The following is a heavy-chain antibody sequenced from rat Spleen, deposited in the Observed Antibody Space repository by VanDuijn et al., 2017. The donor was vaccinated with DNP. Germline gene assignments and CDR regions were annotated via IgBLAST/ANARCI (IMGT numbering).Heavy chain of an antibody. CDR2: IWSNGGT. D-gene: IGHD4-3*01. J-gene: IGHJ2*01. Sequence: QVQLKESGPVLVQASETLSLTCTVSGFSLTSNGVGWIRQPPGKGLEWMGVIWSNGGTAYNSAIKSRLSISRDTSKSQVFLKMNSLQTEDTAVFFCARRRVRGYNSGFFDYWGQGVMVTVSS. V-gene: IGHV2-47*01. CDR1: GFSLTSNG. CDR3: ARRRVRGYNSGFFDY.